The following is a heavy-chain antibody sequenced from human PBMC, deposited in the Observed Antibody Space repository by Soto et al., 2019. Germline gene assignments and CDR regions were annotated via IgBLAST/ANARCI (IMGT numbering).Heavy chain of an antibody. V-gene: IGHV4-39*07. CDR1: GGSISSSSYY. J-gene: IGHJ3*02. CDR2: IYYSGST. CDR3: ARNRGNDDFDI. D-gene: IGHD1-1*01. Sequence: SETLSLTCTVSGGSISSSSYYWGWIRQPPGKGLEWIGYIYYSGSTYYNPSLKSRVTISVDTSKNQFSLKLSSVTAADTAVYYCARNRGNDDFDIWGQGTMVTVSS.